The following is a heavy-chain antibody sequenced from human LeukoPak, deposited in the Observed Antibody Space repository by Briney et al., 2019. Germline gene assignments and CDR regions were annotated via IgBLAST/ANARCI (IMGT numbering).Heavy chain of an antibody. Sequence: SETQSLTCTVSGGSISSSSYYWGWIRQPPGKGLEWIGYIYYSGSTNYNPSLRSRVTISVDTSKNQFSLKLSSVTAADTAVYYCARSHGSGSYYNLNDYWGQGTLVTVSS. CDR2: IYYSGST. CDR1: GGSISSSSYY. J-gene: IGHJ4*02. CDR3: ARSHGSGSYYNLNDY. V-gene: IGHV4-61*05. D-gene: IGHD3-10*01.